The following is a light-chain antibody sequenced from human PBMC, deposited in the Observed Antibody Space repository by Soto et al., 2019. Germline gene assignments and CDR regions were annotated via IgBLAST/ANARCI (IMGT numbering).Light chain of an antibody. V-gene: IGKV3-11*01. CDR3: QQRRDWPPYS. CDR2: DAS. CDR1: QSVSTY. Sequence: EIVLTQSPATLSLSPGERATLSCRASQSVSTYLAWYQQKPGQAPRLLIYDASHRATGIPARFSGSGSGTDFTVTISSLEPEDFAIYYCQQRRDWPPYSFGQGTKLEIK. J-gene: IGKJ2*03.